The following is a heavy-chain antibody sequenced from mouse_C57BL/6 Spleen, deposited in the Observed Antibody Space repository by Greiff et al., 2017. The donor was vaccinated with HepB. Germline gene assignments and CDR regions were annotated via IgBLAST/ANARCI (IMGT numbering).Heavy chain of an antibody. CDR1: GYTFTSYW. CDR3: ARSDYYYGSIPWFAY. Sequence: VQLQQSGTELVKPGASVKLSCKASGYTFTSYWMHWVKQRPGQGLEWIGNINPSNGGTNYNEKFKSKATLTVDKSSSTAYMQLSSLTSEDSAVSYWARSDYYYGSIPWFAYWGQGSLVTVSA. J-gene: IGHJ3*01. CDR2: INPSNGGT. D-gene: IGHD1-1*01. V-gene: IGHV1-53*01.